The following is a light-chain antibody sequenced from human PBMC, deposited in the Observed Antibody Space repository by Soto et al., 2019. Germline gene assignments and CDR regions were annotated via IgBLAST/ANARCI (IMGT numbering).Light chain of an antibody. CDR3: QQYNNYSPT. CDR1: QSITNW. V-gene: IGKV1-5*01. CDR2: DAS. Sequence: DIQMTQSPSTLSAHVGDRVTITCRASQSITNWVAWYQQKPGKAPKLLIYDASNLESGVPSRFSGGGSGTDFTLTVSSLLPDDFATYYCQQYNNYSPTFGQGTKVEV. J-gene: IGKJ1*01.